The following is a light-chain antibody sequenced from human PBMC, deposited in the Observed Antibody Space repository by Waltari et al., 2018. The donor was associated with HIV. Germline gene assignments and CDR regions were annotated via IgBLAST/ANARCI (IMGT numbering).Light chain of an antibody. Sequence: QSVLPQPPSVSGAPGPRVTISCTGSSSNIGAGSDVHWYQQLPGTAPKLLIYYNNNRPSGVPDRFSGSKSGTSASLAITGLQAEDEADYYCQSYDSGLRVFGGGTKLTVL. CDR2: YNN. CDR1: SSNIGAGSD. CDR3: QSYDSGLRV. J-gene: IGLJ3*02. V-gene: IGLV1-40*01.